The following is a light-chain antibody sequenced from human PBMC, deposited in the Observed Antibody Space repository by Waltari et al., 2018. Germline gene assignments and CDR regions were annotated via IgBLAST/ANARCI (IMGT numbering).Light chain of an antibody. J-gene: IGKJ2*02. CDR1: QSLLHSNGYNY. CDR2: LGS. V-gene: IGKV2-28*01. Sequence: DIVMTQSPFSLPVTPGEPASISCRSSQSLLHSNGYNYLDWYLQKPGQSPQLLIYLGSNRASGVPDRFSGSGSGTGCTLKISRVEAEDVGVYYCMQALQTPRTFGQGTKLDLK. CDR3: MQALQTPRT.